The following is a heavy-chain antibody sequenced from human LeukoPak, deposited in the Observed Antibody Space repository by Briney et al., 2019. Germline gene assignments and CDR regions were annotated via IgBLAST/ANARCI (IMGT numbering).Heavy chain of an antibody. J-gene: IGHJ4*02. CDR3: AKDEEDYYDSSGYLLY. V-gene: IGHV3-30*18. CDR1: GFTFSSYG. CDR2: ISYDGSNK. D-gene: IGHD3-22*01. Sequence: GRSLRLSCAVSGFTFSSYGMHWVRQAPGKGLEWVAVISYDGSNKYYADSVKGRFTISRDNSKNTLYLQMNSLRAEDTAVYYCAKDEEDYYDSSGYLLYWGQGTLVTVSS.